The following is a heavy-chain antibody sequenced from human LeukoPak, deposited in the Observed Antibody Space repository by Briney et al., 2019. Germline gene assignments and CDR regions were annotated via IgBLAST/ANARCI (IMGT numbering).Heavy chain of an antibody. CDR1: GFTFSSYW. D-gene: IGHD3-10*01. CDR3: AKDRGGSNPNNWFDP. J-gene: IGHJ5*02. Sequence: GGSLRLSCAASGFTFSSYWMSWVRQAPGKGLEWVANIKQDGSEQYYVDSVKGRFTISSDNAKNSLYLQMYSLKAEDTAVYYCAKDRGGSNPNNWFDPWGQGTLVTVSS. CDR2: IKQDGSEQ. V-gene: IGHV3-7*01.